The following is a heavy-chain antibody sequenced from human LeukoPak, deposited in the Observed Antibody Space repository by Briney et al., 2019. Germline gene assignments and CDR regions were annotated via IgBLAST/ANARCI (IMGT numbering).Heavy chain of an antibody. CDR3: ARGVAPATNWFDP. CDR1: GGSVSSGSYY. J-gene: IGHJ5*02. D-gene: IGHD2-2*01. CDR2: IFYSGST. V-gene: IGHV4-61*01. Sequence: PSETLSLTCTVSGGSVSSGSYYWSWIRQPPGKGLEWIGYIFYSGSTNYNPSLKSRVTISVDTSKNQFSLKLSSVTAADTAVYYCARGVAPATNWFDPWGQGTLVAVSS.